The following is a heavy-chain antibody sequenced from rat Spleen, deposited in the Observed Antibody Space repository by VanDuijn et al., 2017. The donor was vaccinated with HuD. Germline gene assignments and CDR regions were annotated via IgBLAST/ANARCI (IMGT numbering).Heavy chain of an antibody. V-gene: IGHV2-13*01. CDR1: GFSLSNYG. CDR2: ISTGGNT. J-gene: IGHJ3*01. CDR3: TSPFRWFAY. Sequence: QVQLKESGPGLVQPSQTLSLTCTVSGFSLSNYGVIWVRQPPGEGLEWMGVISTGGNTYYNSGLKSRLGISRDTSKSQVFLKMNSLQTEDTAIYFCTSPFRWFAYWGQGTLVTVSS.